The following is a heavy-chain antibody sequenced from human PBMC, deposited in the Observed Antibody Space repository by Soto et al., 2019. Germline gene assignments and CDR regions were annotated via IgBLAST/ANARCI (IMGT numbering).Heavy chain of an antibody. CDR2: IIPIFGTA. J-gene: IGHJ4*02. D-gene: IGHD4-4*01. CDR3: ASEGYSNYDLYYFDY. V-gene: IGHV1-69*01. CDR1: GGTFSSYA. Sequence: QVKLVQSGAEVKKPGSSVKVSCKASGGTFSSYAISWVRQAPGQGLEWMGGIIPIFGTANYAQKFQGRVTITADESTSTAYMELSSLRSEDTAVYYCASEGYSNYDLYYFDYWGQGTLVTVSS.